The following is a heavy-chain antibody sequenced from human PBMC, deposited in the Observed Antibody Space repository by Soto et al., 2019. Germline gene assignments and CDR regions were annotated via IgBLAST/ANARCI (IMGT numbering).Heavy chain of an antibody. CDR1: GYTFTSYG. CDR3: ARDQSLLTFGEYLDGWFDP. V-gene: IGHV1-18*01. Sequence: QVQLVQSGAEVKKPGASVKVSCEASGYTFTSYGISWVRQAPGQGLEWMGWISAYNGNTNYAQKLQGRVTMITDTSTSTDYMELRSLRSDDTPVYYCARDQSLLTFGEYLDGWFDPWGQGTLVTVSS. CDR2: ISAYNGNT. J-gene: IGHJ5*02. D-gene: IGHD3-10*01.